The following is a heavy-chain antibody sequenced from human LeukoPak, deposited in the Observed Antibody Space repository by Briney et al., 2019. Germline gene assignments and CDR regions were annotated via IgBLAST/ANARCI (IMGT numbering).Heavy chain of an antibody. V-gene: IGHV3-49*04. Sequence: PGGSLRLPCTASGFTFGDYAMSWVRQAPGKGLEWVGFIRSKAYGGTTEYAASVKGRFTISRDDSKSIAYLQMNSLKTEDTAVYYCTMSPERWLQLRRYFDYWGQGTLVTVSS. J-gene: IGHJ4*02. CDR2: IRSKAYGGTT. CDR3: TMSPERWLQLRRYFDY. CDR1: GFTFGDYA. D-gene: IGHD5-24*01.